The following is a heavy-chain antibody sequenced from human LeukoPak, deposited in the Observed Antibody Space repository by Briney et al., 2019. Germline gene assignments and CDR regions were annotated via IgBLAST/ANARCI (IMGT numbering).Heavy chain of an antibody. CDR3: SRGLDSRKLGY. D-gene: IGHD3-22*01. Sequence: PSHTLSLTCTVSGASFSSGEQYWNWIRESPGKNLEWIGSIHPSGRLYNNPSLERRVTISIDTSKNQFSLNLNSVTAADTAVYFCSRGLDSRKLGYWGQGTLVTVSS. CDR1: GASFSSGEQY. V-gene: IGHV4-31*03. CDR2: IHPSGRL. J-gene: IGHJ4*02.